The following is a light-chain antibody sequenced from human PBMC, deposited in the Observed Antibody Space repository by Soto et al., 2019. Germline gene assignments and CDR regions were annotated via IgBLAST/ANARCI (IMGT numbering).Light chain of an antibody. V-gene: IGLV2-14*01. Sequence: QSALTQPASVSGSPGQSITISCTGTSSDVGGYNYVSWYQQHPGKAPKLMIYEVSTRPSGVSNRFSVSKSGNTASLTISGLQAEDEADYYCSSYTSSSTDVFGTGTKVTV. CDR3: SSYTSSSTDV. J-gene: IGLJ1*01. CDR2: EVS. CDR1: SSDVGGYNY.